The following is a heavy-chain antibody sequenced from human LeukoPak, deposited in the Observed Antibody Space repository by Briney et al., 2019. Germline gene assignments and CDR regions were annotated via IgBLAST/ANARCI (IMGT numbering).Heavy chain of an antibody. Sequence: GGSLRLSCAASGFTFSSYSMNWVRQAPGKGLEWVSSISSSSSYIYYADSVKGRFTISRDNAKISLYLQMNSLRAEDTAVYYCASPNSYDSSGYFQHWGQGTLVTVSS. CDR3: ASPNSYDSSGYFQH. CDR1: GFTFSSYS. V-gene: IGHV3-21*01. J-gene: IGHJ1*01. CDR2: ISSSSSYI. D-gene: IGHD3-22*01.